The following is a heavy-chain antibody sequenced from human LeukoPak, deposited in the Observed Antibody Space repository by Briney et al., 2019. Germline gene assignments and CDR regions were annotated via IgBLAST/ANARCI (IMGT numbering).Heavy chain of an antibody. CDR1: GFTFSSYA. J-gene: IGHJ4*02. CDR2: ISGSGSTT. Sequence: GGSLRLSCAASGFTFSSYAMTWVRQAPGKGLEWVSAISGSGSTTYYADSVKGRFTISRDNSKNTLYLQMNSLRAEDTAVYYCARARADIVATLDYWGQGTLVTVSS. CDR3: ARARADIVATLDY. V-gene: IGHV3-23*01. D-gene: IGHD5-12*01.